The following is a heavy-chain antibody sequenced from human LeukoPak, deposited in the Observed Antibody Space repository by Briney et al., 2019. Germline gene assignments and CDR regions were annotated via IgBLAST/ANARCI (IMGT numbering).Heavy chain of an antibody. CDR1: GGSISSYY. Sequence: SETLSLTCTVSGGSISSYYWSWIRQPAGKGLEWIGRIYTSGSINYNPSLKSRVTMSVDTSKNQFSLKLSSVTAADTAVYYCARGGYYDYVWGSYRWYYFDYWGQGTLVTVSS. J-gene: IGHJ4*02. V-gene: IGHV4-4*07. D-gene: IGHD3-16*02. CDR3: ARGGYYDYVWGSYRWYYFDY. CDR2: IYTSGSI.